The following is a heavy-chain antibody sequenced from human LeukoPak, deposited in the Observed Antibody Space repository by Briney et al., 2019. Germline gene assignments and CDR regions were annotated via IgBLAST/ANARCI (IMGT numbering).Heavy chain of an antibody. CDR2: LRRDGSDK. CDR3: AKDHNQNFDY. V-gene: IGHV3-30*02. Sequence: GGPLGLSCAASGFTFSNYGMHWVRQAPGKGLEWVAFLRRDGSDKYYADSVKGRFTISRDNSKNTVYLQMNSLRPEDTAVYYCAKDHNQNFDYWGQGTLVTVSS. D-gene: IGHD1-1*01. CDR1: GFTFSNYG. J-gene: IGHJ4*02.